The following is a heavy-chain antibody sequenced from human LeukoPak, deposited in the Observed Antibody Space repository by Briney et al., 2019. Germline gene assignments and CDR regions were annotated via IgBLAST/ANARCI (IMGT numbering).Heavy chain of an antibody. J-gene: IGHJ5*02. CDR3: ARVRSWARSPNWFDP. D-gene: IGHD3-16*01. CDR2: MNPNSGNT. Sequence: ASVKVSCKASGYTFTSYDINWVRQATGQGLEWTGWMNPNSGNTGYAQKFQGRVTITRNTSISTAYMELSSLRSEDTAVYYCARVRSWARSPNWFDPWGQGTLVTVSS. CDR1: GYTFTSYD. V-gene: IGHV1-8*03.